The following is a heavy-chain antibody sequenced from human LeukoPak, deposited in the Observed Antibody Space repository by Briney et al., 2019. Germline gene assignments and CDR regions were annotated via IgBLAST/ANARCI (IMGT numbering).Heavy chain of an antibody. CDR1: GYTFTGYY. V-gene: IGHV1-2*06. D-gene: IGHD3-16*01. Sequence: ASVKVSCKASGYTFTGYYTHWVRQAPGQGLEWMGRINPNSGGTNYAQKFQGRVTMTRDTSISTAYMELSRLRSDDTAVYYCANYFIRDYYYYGMDVWGQGTTVTVSS. J-gene: IGHJ6*02. CDR2: INPNSGGT. CDR3: ANYFIRDYYYYGMDV.